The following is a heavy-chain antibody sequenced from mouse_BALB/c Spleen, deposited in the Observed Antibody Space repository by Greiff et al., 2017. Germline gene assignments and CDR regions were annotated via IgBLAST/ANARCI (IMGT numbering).Heavy chain of an antibody. CDR1: GFNIKDTY. CDR3: ARGGYYVYYYAMDY. D-gene: IGHD2-3*01. Sequence: EVQLQQSGAELVKPGASVKLSCTASGFNIKDTYMHWVKQRPEQGLEWIGRIDPANGNTKYDPKFQGKATITADTSSNTAYLQLSSLTSEDTAVYYCARGGYYVYYYAMDYGGQGTSVTVSS. J-gene: IGHJ4*01. CDR2: IDPANGNT. V-gene: IGHV14-3*02.